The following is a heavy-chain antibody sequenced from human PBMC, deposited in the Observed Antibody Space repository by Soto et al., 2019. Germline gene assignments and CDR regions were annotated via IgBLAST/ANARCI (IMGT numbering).Heavy chain of an antibody. Sequence: QVQLVESGGGVVQPGRSLRLSCAASGFTFSSYGMHWVRKAPGKGLEWVAVIWYDGSNKYYADSVKGRFTISRDNSKNTLYLQMDCESAEHTAVYYCAGRLASDGYNGIHDPWGQGTLVTVSS. V-gene: IGHV3-33*01. CDR3: AGRLASDGYNGIHDP. J-gene: IGHJ5*02. CDR1: GFTFSSYG. D-gene: IGHD5-12*01. CDR2: IWYDGSNK.